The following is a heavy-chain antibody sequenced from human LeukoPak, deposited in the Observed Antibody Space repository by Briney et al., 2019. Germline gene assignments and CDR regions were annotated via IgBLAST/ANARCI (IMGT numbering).Heavy chain of an antibody. D-gene: IGHD2-2*01. CDR1: GGSISGYY. V-gene: IGHV4-59*01. CDR2: IYSSGTT. J-gene: IGHJ6*02. Sequence: SETLSLTCTVSGGSISGYYWSWIRQPPGKGLEWIGHIYSSGTTNYNPSLKSRVTISGDTSKNQFSLRLSSVTAADTAVYYCARVVPAARFGMDVWGQGTTVTASS. CDR3: ARVVPAARFGMDV.